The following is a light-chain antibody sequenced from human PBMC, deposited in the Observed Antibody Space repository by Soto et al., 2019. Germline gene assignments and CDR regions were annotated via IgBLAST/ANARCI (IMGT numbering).Light chain of an antibody. CDR3: QKYNSAPRT. CDR2: GAS. J-gene: IGKJ1*01. V-gene: IGKV3-15*01. CDR1: QNIGNK. Sequence: MVMSQSPGTPSVSPGERATLSCRASQNIGNKVGWYQQKPGQAPRLLIYGASTRATGIPVRFSGSGSGTEFTLTITSLQPEDVATYYCQKYNSAPRTFGQGTKVDIK.